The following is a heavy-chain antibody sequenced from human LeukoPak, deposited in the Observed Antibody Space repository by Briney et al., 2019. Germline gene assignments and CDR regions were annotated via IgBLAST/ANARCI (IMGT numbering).Heavy chain of an antibody. CDR1: GFTFTTYA. CDR3: ATYRQVLLPFES. D-gene: IGHD2-8*02. CDR2: ITGSGSST. V-gene: IGHV3-23*01. J-gene: IGHJ4*02. Sequence: GGSLRLSCAASGFTFTTYALSWVRQAPGKGLEWVSSITGSGSSTYYADSVKGRFTISRDNSKSTLPLQMNSLRAEDTAIYYCATYRQVLLPFESWGQGTLVTVSS.